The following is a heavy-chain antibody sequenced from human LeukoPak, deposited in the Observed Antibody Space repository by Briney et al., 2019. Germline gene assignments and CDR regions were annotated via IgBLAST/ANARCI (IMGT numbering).Heavy chain of an antibody. CDR2: IYTSEST. D-gene: IGHD1-26*01. CDR3: ARVGSGDYSPFDY. V-gene: IGHV4-4*07. J-gene: IGHJ4*02. CDR1: GGSFSRYS. Sequence: SETLSLTCTVSGGSFSRYSWIWIRQPAGKGLEWIGRIYTSESTNYNPSLKSRVTISVDKSKDQFSLKLSSVTAADTAVYYCARVGSGDYSPFDYWAREPWSPSPQ.